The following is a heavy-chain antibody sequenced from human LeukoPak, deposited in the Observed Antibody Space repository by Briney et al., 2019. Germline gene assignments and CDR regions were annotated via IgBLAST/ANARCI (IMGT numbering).Heavy chain of an antibody. CDR2: IKSDGVT. CDR3: ARAPSEIGGYYPEYFRH. Sequence: GGSLRLSCAASGFTFSTSWMHWVRQAPGKGLVWVSRIKSDGVTNYADSVKGRFTISRDNAKKTVSLQMNSLIPEDTGVYYCARAPSEIGGYYPEYFRHWGQGTLVTVSS. J-gene: IGHJ1*01. D-gene: IGHD3-22*01. CDR1: GFTFSTSW. V-gene: IGHV3-74*01.